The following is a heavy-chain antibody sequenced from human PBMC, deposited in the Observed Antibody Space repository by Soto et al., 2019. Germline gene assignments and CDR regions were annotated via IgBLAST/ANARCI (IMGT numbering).Heavy chain of an antibody. D-gene: IGHD3-10*01. CDR3: ARVPVRGFIIKRSWFDP. V-gene: IGHV4-34*01. J-gene: IGHJ5*02. Sequence: SETLSLTCAVYGGSFSGYYWSWIRQPPGKGLEWIGEINHSGSTNYNPSLKSRVTISVDTSKNQFSLKLSSVTAADTAVYYCARVPVRGFIIKRSWFDPWGQGTLVTVSS. CDR1: GGSFSGYY. CDR2: INHSGST.